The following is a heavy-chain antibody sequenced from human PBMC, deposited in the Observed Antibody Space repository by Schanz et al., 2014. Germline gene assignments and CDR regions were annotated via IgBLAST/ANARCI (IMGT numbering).Heavy chain of an antibody. CDR2: ISSSGTTL. J-gene: IGHJ4*02. CDR1: GFTFSDYY. CDR3: ARDLPYDMSTR. Sequence: QVQLVESGGALVKPGGSLRLSCSASGFTFSDYYMTWIRQAPGKGLDWVSYISSSGTTLYYADSVKGRFTISRDNAKNSLYLQMNSLRVEDTAVYYCARDLPYDMSTRWGQGTLVTVSS. V-gene: IGHV3-11*01. D-gene: IGHD1-1*01.